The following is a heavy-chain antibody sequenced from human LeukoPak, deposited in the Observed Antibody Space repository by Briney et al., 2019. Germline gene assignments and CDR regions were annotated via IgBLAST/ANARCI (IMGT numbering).Heavy chain of an antibody. J-gene: IGHJ4*02. CDR1: GFTFSSYA. CDR2: ISYDGSNK. CDR3: ARDPTGQYYFDY. D-gene: IGHD3-9*01. V-gene: IGHV3-30-3*01. Sequence: GGSLRLSCAASGFTFSSYAMHWVRQAPGKGLEWVAVISYDGSNKYYADSVKGRFTISRDNSKNTLYLQMNSLRAEDTAVYYCARDPTGQYYFDYWGQGTLVTVSS.